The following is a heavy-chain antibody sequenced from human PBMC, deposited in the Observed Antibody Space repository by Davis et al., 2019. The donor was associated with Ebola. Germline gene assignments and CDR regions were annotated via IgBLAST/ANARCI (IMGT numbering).Heavy chain of an antibody. J-gene: IGHJ5*02. CDR3: ARAVALSGELDP. D-gene: IGHD3-10*01. V-gene: IGHV4-4*02. Sequence: WWSWVRQPPGTGLEWIGEIYHSGSTNYNPSLKSRVTISVDKSKNQFSLKLSSVTAADTAVYYCARAVALSGELDPWGQGTLVTVSS. CDR2: IYHSGST. CDR1: W.